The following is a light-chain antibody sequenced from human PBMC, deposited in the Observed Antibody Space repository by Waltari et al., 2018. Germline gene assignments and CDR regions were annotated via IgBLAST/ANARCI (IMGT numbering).Light chain of an antibody. CDR1: QSIGTW. CDR3: QRANSFPFT. Sequence: DIQMTQSPSSVSASIGDRVPITCRASQSIGTWLAWYPQKPGRAPKLLIHLTSTLQSGVPSRFSGSGSGTEFTLTISSLQSEDFATYYCQRANSFPFTFGPGTKVEIK. J-gene: IGKJ3*01. CDR2: LTS. V-gene: IGKV1-12*01.